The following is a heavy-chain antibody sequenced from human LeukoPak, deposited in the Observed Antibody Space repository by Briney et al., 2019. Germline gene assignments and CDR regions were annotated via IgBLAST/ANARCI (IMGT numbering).Heavy chain of an antibody. CDR1: GFTFSSYA. CDR2: ISGSGGST. V-gene: IGHV3-23*01. J-gene: IGHJ5*02. D-gene: IGHD3-10*01. Sequence: GGSLRLSCAASGFTFSSYAMSWVRQAPGKGLGWVSAISGSGGSTYYADSGKGRFTISRDNSKNTLYLQMNSLRAEDTAVYYCAKAALLWFGELYNWFDPWGQGTLVTVSS. CDR3: AKAALLWFGELYNWFDP.